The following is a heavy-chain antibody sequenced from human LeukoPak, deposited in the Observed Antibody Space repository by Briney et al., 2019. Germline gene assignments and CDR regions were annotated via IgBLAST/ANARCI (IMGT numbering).Heavy chain of an antibody. CDR2: IYHSGRT. V-gene: IGHV4-38-2*02. CDR1: GYSISSGYY. J-gene: IGHJ3*02. Sequence: SETLSLTCTVSGYSISSGYYWGWIRQPPGKGLEWIGSIYHSGRTFYNPSLKSRVTISVDTSKNQLSLKLSSVTAADTAVYYCARDSGYSSGWGRVGAFDIWGQGTMVTVSS. D-gene: IGHD6-19*01. CDR3: ARDSGYSSGWGRVGAFDI.